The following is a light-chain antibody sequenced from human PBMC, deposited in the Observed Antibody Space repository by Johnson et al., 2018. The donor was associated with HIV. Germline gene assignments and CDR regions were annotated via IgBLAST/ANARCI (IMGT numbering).Light chain of an antibody. Sequence: QAVLTQPPSVSAAPGQKVTISCSGTSSNIGHNYVSWYQHLPGTAPKLLIYENNNRPSGIPDRFSGSKSGTSATLGITGLQTGDEADYYCGRWDSSLSALYDFVTGTKVTVL. J-gene: IGLJ1*01. CDR3: GRWDSSLSALYD. CDR1: SSNIGHNY. CDR2: ENN. V-gene: IGLV1-51*02.